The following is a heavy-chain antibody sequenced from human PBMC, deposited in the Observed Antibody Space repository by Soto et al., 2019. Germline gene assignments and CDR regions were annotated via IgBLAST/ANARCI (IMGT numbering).Heavy chain of an antibody. J-gene: IGHJ3*02. V-gene: IGHV4-38-2*02. CDR1: GYSISSGYY. D-gene: IGHD6-6*01. CDR2: IYHSGST. Sequence: TSETLSLTCAVSGYSISSGYYWGWIRQPPGKGLEWIGSIYHSGSTYYNPSLKSRVTISVDTSKNQFSLKLSSVTAADTAVYYCARDFGIAALPDAFDIWGQGTMVTVSS. CDR3: ARDFGIAALPDAFDI.